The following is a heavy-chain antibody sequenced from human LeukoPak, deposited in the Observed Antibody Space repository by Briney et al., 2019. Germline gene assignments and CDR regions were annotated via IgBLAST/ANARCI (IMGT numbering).Heavy chain of an antibody. CDR1: GYIFTSYG. CDR3: ARVPRTLWFGDLNDNWFDP. D-gene: IGHD3-10*01. V-gene: IGHV1-18*01. Sequence: ASVKVSCKASGYIFTSYGISWVRQAPGQGVEWMGWISAYNGNTNYAQKLQGRVTMTTDTSTSTAYMELRSLRSDDTAVYYCARVPRTLWFGDLNDNWFDPWGQGTLVTVSS. J-gene: IGHJ5*02. CDR2: ISAYNGNT.